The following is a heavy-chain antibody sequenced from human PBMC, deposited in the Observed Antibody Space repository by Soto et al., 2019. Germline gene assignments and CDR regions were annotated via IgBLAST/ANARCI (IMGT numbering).Heavy chain of an antibody. CDR1: GFSLSTSGVG. J-gene: IGHJ6*02. CDR3: ANRTDYGSGYAMDV. Sequence: QITLKESGPTLVKPTETLTLTCTFSGFSLSTSGVGVGGIRQPPGKALDWRALIYWKDDKRYRPSLKNRLTITKDTSNNQVVLTLTNMDPVDTGTYYCANRTDYGSGYAMDVWGQGTTVTVSS. V-gene: IGHV2-5*01. CDR2: IYWKDDK. D-gene: IGHD3-10*01.